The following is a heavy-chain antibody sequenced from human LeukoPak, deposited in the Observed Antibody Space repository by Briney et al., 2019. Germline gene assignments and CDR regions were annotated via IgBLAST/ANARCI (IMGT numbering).Heavy chain of an antibody. CDR1: GGSISSGGYY. J-gene: IGHJ4*02. V-gene: IGHV4-30-2*01. CDR3: ARDKSLDY. CDR2: IYHSGST. Sequence: SETLSLTCTVSGGSISSGGYYWSWIRQPPGKGLEWIGYIYHSGSTYYNPSLKSRVTISVDRSKDQFSLKLSSVTAADTAVYYCARDKSLDYWGQGTLVTVSS.